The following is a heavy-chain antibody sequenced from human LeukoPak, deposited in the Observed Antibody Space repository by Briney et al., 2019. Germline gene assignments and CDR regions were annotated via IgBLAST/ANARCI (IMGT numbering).Heavy chain of an antibody. V-gene: IGHV1-2*02. J-gene: IGHJ4*02. Sequence: ASVKVSCKASGYTFTDYLMHWVRQAPGQGLEWIGWINPNSGGTSNAQKFQGRVTMTRDTSISTAYMELSRLRSDDTAVYYCAGLIGRQNYYDSSGYLDYWGQGTLVSVSS. CDR2: INPNSGGT. CDR1: GYTFTDYL. CDR3: AGLIGRQNYYDSSGYLDY. D-gene: IGHD3-22*01.